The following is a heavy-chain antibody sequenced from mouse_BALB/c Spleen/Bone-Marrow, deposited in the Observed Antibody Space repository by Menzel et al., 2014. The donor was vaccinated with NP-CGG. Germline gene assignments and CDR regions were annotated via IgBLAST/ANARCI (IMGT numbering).Heavy chain of an antibody. CDR3: ASPNYDDYPLFAY. CDR1: GFSLTSYG. CDR2: IWDGGRT. V-gene: IGHV2-9*02. Sequence: VKLMESGRGLVAPSQSLCITCTVSGFSLTSYGVHWVRQPPGKGLEWLGVIWDGGRTYYNSALMSGLSISKDNSKSQIFLKKNSLQTDDTTMYYCASPNYDDYPLFAYWGQGTLVTVSA. D-gene: IGHD2-4*01. J-gene: IGHJ3*01.